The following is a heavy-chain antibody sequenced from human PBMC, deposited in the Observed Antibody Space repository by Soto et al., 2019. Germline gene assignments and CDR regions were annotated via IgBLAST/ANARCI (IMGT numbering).Heavy chain of an antibody. CDR2: INPNSGGT. CDR1: GYTFTGYY. J-gene: IGHJ6*02. D-gene: IGHD6-13*01. V-gene: IGHV1-2*02. Sequence: ASVKVSCKASGYTFTGYYMHWVRQAPGQGLEWMGWINPNSGGTNYAQKFQGRVTMTRDTSISTAYMELSRLRSDDTAVYYCARDLAAAGTPPYRMDVWGQGTTVTVSS. CDR3: ARDLAAAGTPPYRMDV.